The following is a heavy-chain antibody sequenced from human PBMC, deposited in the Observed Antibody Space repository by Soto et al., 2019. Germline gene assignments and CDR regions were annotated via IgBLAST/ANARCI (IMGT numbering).Heavy chain of an antibody. CDR3: AVGAGIFSPNYYYYYGMDV. V-gene: IGHV4-39*01. CDR2: IYYSGST. J-gene: IGHJ6*02. Sequence: PSETLSLTCTVSGGSISSSSDYWGWIRQPPGNGLEWIGSIYYSGSTYYNQSLKSRVTISVDTSKNQHSLKLSSVTAADTAVYYCAVGAGIFSPNYYYYYGMDVWGQGTTVT. D-gene: IGHD3-9*01. CDR1: GGSISSSSDY.